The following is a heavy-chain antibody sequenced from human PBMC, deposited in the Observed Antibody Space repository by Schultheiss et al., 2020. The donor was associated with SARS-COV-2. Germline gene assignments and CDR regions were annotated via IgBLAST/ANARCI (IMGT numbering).Heavy chain of an antibody. J-gene: IGHJ4*02. CDR3: ATVKGLQEWFISDF. Sequence: GGSLRLSCAASGFTVSSNYMSWVRQAPGKGLEWVAVISYDGSNKYYADSVKGRFTISRDNAKNSLYLHMNSLTDEDTATYYCATVKGLQEWFISDFWGQGTLVTVSS. CDR1: GFTVSSNY. D-gene: IGHD5-18*01. CDR2: ISYDGSNK. V-gene: IGHV3-30-3*01.